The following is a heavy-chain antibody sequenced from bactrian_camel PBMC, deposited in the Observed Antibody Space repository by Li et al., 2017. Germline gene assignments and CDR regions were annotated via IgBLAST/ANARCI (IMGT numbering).Heavy chain of an antibody. CDR1: GYLYTSNY. D-gene: IGHD3*01. V-gene: IGHV3S53*01. CDR2: LDANGMT. CDR3: AAIESSSGSRCYPNWKQDYGY. J-gene: IGHJ6*01. Sequence: HVQLVESGGGSVQAGGSLRLSCAISGYLYTSNYIAWFRQAPGKEREWVARLDANGMTTYADPVKDRFTISQDNAKKTLTLQMMSLKPEDTAMYYCAAIESSSGSRCYPNWKQDYGYWGHGTQVTVS.